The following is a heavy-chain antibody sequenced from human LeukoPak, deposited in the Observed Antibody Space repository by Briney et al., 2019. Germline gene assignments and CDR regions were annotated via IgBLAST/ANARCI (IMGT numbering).Heavy chain of an antibody. CDR3: ARAARIAAAANDAFDI. D-gene: IGHD6-13*01. Sequence: PGGSLRLSCAASGFTFSSYWMHWVRQAPGKGLVWVSRINTDGSSTSYADSVKGRFTISRDNAKNTLYLQMNSLRAEDTAVYYCARAARIAAAANDAFDIWGQGTMVTVSS. J-gene: IGHJ3*02. CDR1: GFTFSSYW. CDR2: INTDGSST. V-gene: IGHV3-74*01.